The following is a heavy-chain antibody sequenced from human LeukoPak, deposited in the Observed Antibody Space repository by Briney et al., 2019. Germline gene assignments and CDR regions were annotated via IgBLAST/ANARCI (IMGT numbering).Heavy chain of an antibody. Sequence: PSETLSLTCTVSGDSISSGGYYWSWIRQPPGKSLEWIGYIYHSGSTYYNPSLKSRVTISVDRSKNQFSLKLSSVTAADTAVYYCASGYLRGSDYFQHWGQGTLVTVSS. V-gene: IGHV4-30-2*01. CDR2: IYHSGST. D-gene: IGHD3-10*02. J-gene: IGHJ1*01. CDR3: ASGYLRGSDYFQH. CDR1: GDSISSGGYY.